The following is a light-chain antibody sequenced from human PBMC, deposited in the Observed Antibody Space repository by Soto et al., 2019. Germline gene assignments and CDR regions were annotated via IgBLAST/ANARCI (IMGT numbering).Light chain of an antibody. J-gene: IGKJ1*01. Sequence: EVELTQSPGTLSLSPGERATLSCRASQSVSSSHLAWYQQKRGQAPRLLIYDTSTRATGIPDRFSGSGSGTDFTLTISRLEPEDFAVYHCQQYGASPGTFGQGTKVDIK. CDR1: QSVSSSH. CDR3: QQYGASPGT. V-gene: IGKV3-20*01. CDR2: DTS.